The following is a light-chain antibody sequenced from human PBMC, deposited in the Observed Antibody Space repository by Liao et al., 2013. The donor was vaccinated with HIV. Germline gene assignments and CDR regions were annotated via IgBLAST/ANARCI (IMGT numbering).Light chain of an antibody. J-gene: IGLJ2*01. V-gene: IGLV3-1*01. CDR3: QVWDINSDQDVV. CDR1: KLGDKY. CDR2: YDT. Sequence: SYELTQPPSVSVSPGQTASISCSGDKLGDKYVCWYQQKPGQAPVPVIYYDTVRPSGIPDRFSGSNSGDTATLTINRVEAGDEADYYCQVWDINSDQDVVFGGGTELTVL.